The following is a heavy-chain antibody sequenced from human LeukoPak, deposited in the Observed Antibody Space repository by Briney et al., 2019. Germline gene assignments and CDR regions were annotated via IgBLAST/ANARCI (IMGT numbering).Heavy chain of an antibody. J-gene: IGHJ6*02. CDR1: GGSFSGYY. D-gene: IGHD3-3*01. Sequence: SETLSLTCAVYGGSFSGYYWSWIRQPPGKGLEWIGEINHSGSTNYNPSLKSRVTISVDTSKNQFSLKLSSVTAADTAVYYCARAGARFWSGFQYYYYGMGVWGQGTTVTVSS. V-gene: IGHV4-34*01. CDR3: ARAGARFWSGFQYYYYGMGV. CDR2: INHSGST.